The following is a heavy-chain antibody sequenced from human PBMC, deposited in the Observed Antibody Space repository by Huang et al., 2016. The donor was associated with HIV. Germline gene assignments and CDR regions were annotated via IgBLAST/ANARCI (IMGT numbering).Heavy chain of an antibody. CDR1: GHIFNRYG. CDR3: AGLAGAFTYEVDY. CDR2: ISIYHGNT. V-gene: IGHV1-18*04. D-gene: IGHD1-26*01. J-gene: IGHJ4*02. Sequence: QVQLVQSGAEVKKPGASVKVSCQASGHIFNRYGISWVRQAPGQGLEWRGWISIYHGNTKYAQKVQDRVTMTTDTSTNAVYMELRSLRSDDTAVYFCAGLAGAFTYEVDYWGQGTPVTVSS.